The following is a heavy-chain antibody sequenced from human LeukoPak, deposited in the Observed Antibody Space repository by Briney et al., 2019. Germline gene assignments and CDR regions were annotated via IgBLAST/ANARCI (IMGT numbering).Heavy chain of an antibody. CDR3: ARGGFDDYGDYNFDY. J-gene: IGHJ4*02. D-gene: IGHD4-17*01. V-gene: IGHV1-18*01. CDR2: ISAYNGNT. Sequence: ASVEVSCKASGYTFTSYGISWVRQAPGQGLEWMGWISAYNGNTNYAQKLQGRVTMTTDTSTSTAYMELRSLRSDDTAVYYCARGGFDDYGDYNFDYWGQGTLVTVSS. CDR1: GYTFTSYG.